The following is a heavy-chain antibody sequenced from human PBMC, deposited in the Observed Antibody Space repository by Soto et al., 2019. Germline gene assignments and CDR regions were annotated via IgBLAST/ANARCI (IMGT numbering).Heavy chain of an antibody. CDR2: IYYSGST. J-gene: IGHJ3*02. V-gene: IGHV4-59*01. Sequence: PSETLSLTCTVSGGSISNYYSSWIRQPPGKGLEWIGYIYYSGSTNYNPSLKSRVTISVDTSKNQFSLKLSSVTAADTAVYYCARDEYCSGGSCYSRGAFDIWGQGTMVTVSS. D-gene: IGHD2-15*01. CDR3: ARDEYCSGGSCYSRGAFDI. CDR1: GGSISNYY.